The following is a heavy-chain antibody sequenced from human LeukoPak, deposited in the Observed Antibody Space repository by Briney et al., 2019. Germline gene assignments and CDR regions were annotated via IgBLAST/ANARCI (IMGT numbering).Heavy chain of an antibody. CDR3: AKDASGSQTGMDV. CDR1: GFTVSSNY. J-gene: IGHJ6*02. V-gene: IGHV3-30*18. CDR2: ISYDGSNK. D-gene: IGHD1-26*01. Sequence: GGSLRLSCAASGFTVSSNYMNWVRQAPGKGLEWVAVISYDGSNKYYADSVKGRFTISRDNSKNTLYLQMNSLRAEDTAVYYCAKDASGSQTGMDVWGQGTTVTVSS.